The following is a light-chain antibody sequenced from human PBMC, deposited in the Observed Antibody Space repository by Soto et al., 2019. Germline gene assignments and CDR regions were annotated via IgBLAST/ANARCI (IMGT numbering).Light chain of an antibody. CDR1: QSISSY. CDR2: AAS. Sequence: DIPMTQSPSSLSASVGDRVTITCRASQSISSYLNWYQQKPGKAPKLLIYAASSLQSGVPSRFSGRGSGTDFTLTISSLQPEDFATYYCQQSYSTPVFGQGTKLEIK. CDR3: QQSYSTPV. J-gene: IGKJ2*01. V-gene: IGKV1-39*01.